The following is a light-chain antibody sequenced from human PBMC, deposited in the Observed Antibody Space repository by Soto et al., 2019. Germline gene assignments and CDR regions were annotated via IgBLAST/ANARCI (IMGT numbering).Light chain of an antibody. Sequence: QSALTQPPSVSGAPGQRVTISCTGSSSNIGAGYDVPWYQQLPGTAPKLLIYGNTNRPSGVPDRFSGSKSGTSASLAITGLQAEDEADYYCQSYDSSLSSYVFGTGTKLTVL. CDR1: SSNIGAGYD. CDR3: QSYDSSLSSYV. CDR2: GNT. V-gene: IGLV1-40*01. J-gene: IGLJ1*01.